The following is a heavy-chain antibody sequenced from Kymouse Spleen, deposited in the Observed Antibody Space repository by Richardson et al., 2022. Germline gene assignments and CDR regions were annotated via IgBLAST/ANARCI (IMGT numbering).Heavy chain of an antibody. Sequence: QVQLQQWGAGLLKPSETLSLTCAVYGGSFSGYYWSWIRQPPGKGLEWIGEINHSGSTNYNPSLKSRVTISVDTSKNQFSLKLSSVTAADTAVYYCARDRYNWNSADFDYWGQGTLVTVSS. D-gene: IGHD1-7*01. V-gene: IGHV4-34*01. J-gene: IGHJ4*02. CDR2: INHSGST. CDR1: GGSFSGYY. CDR3: ARDRYNWNSADFDY.